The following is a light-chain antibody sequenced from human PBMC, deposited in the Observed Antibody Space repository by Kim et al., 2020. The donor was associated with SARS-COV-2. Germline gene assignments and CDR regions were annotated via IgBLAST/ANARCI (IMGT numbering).Light chain of an antibody. J-gene: IGLJ2*01. V-gene: IGLV1-40*01. CDR2: GNN. CDR3: QSFDSSLSGSVV. Sequence: QSVLTQPPSVSGAPGQRVTMSCTGSSSNIGAGFDVHWYQQLPGTAPKLLIYGNNNRPSGVPDRFSGSTSGTSASLAITGLQAEDEADYYCQSFDSSLSGSVVFGGGTKLTVL. CDR1: SSNIGAGFD.